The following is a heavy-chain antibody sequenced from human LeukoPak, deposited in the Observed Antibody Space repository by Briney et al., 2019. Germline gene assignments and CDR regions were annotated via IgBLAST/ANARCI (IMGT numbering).Heavy chain of an antibody. Sequence: GASVKVSCKASGYTFTSYDINWVRQATGQGLEWMGWMNPNSGNTGYAQKFQGRVTMTRNTSISTAYMELSSLRSEDTAVYCCARGRNSWGFYFDYWGQGTLVTVSS. V-gene: IGHV1-8*01. D-gene: IGHD1-14*01. J-gene: IGHJ4*02. CDR3: ARGRNSWGFYFDY. CDR2: MNPNSGNT. CDR1: GYTFTSYD.